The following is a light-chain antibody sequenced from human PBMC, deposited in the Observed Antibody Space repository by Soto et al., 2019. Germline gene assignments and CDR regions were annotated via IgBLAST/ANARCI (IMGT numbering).Light chain of an antibody. CDR3: SSYTSSRIFLVV. V-gene: IGLV2-14*01. J-gene: IGLJ2*01. CDR2: DVS. CDR1: SSDVGGYNY. Sequence: QSALTQPASVSGSPGQSITISCTGTSSDVGGYNYVSWYQQHPGKAPKLMIYDVSNRPSGVSNRFSGSKSGNTASLTISGLQAEDEADYYCSSYTSSRIFLVVFGGGTKLTVL.